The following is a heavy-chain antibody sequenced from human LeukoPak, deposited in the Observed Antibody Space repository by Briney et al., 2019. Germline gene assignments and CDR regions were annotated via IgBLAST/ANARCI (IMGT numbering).Heavy chain of an antibody. J-gene: IGHJ4*02. CDR3: ARAEDFDWLLYDY. Sequence: AASVKVSCEASRDTFSNSTVSWVRQAPGQGLEWMGWISAYNGNTNYAQKLQGRVTMTTDTSTSTAYMELRSLRSDDTAVYYCARAEDFDWLLYDYWGQGTLVTVSS. CDR2: ISAYNGNT. CDR1: RDTFSNST. D-gene: IGHD3-9*01. V-gene: IGHV1-18*01.